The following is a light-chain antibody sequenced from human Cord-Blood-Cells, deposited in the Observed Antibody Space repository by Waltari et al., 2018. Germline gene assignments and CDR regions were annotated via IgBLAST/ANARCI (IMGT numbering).Light chain of an antibody. Sequence: DIVMTQTPLSLSVTPGQPASISCMSSQSLLHSDGKTYVYWYLQKPGQSPQLLIYEVSNRFSRVPERFSGSGSGIDFTLKISRVEADDVGLYYSMQRIQLPWTFGQGTKVESK. J-gene: IGKJ1*01. CDR3: MQRIQLPWT. V-gene: IGKV2D-29*02. CDR2: EVS. CDR1: QSLLHSDGKTY.